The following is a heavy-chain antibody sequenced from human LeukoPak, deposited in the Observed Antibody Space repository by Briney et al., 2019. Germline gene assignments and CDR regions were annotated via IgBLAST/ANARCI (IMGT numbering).Heavy chain of an antibody. J-gene: IGHJ6*03. V-gene: IGHV3-30*02. Sequence: GGSLRLSCAASGFTFSSYGMHWVRQAPGKGLEWVAFIRYDGSNKYYADSVKGRFTISRDNSKNTLYLQMNSLRAEDTAVYYCAKEGIHMHYYYMDVWGKGTTVTVSS. CDR3: AKEGIHMHYYYMDV. D-gene: IGHD6-13*01. CDR1: GFTFSSYG. CDR2: IRYDGSNK.